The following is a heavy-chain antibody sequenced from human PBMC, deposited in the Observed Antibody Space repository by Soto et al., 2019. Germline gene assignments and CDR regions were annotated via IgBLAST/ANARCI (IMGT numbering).Heavy chain of an antibody. CDR3: ARGGYRVNSKDTSYI. J-gene: IGHJ3*02. CDR2: IYPGDSDT. CDR1: GYTFTTYW. Sequence: PVESLKISCKGSGYTFTTYWIGWVRQMPGKGLEWMGIIYPGDSDTRYSPSFQGQVTISADKSIITAYLQWSSLKASDTAMYYCARGGYRVNSKDTSYIWGPGTMVTVSS. V-gene: IGHV5-51*01. D-gene: IGHD6-25*01.